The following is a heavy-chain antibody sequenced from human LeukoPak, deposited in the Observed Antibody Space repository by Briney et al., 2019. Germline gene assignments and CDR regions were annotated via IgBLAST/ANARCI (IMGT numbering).Heavy chain of an antibody. Sequence: GGSLRLSCAASRFTFSSYGMHWVRQAPGKGGEGVGVMWSDGSHKYYAVSVKGRSTISRDNSKNTLYLQMNSLRAADTAVYYCARGVGYSSSWYEYYFDYWGPGTLVTVSS. CDR3: ARGVGYSSSWYEYYFDY. CDR1: RFTFSSYG. J-gene: IGHJ4*02. D-gene: IGHD6-13*01. CDR2: MWSDGSHK. V-gene: IGHV3-33*01.